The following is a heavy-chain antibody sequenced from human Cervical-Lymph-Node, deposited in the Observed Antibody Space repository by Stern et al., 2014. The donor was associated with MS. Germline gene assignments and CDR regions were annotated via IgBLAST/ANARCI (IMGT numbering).Heavy chain of an antibody. CDR2: ISACNGNT. J-gene: IGHJ3*02. D-gene: IGHD2-15*01. Sequence: VQLVQSGAEAKKPGASVKVSCKASGYTFTSYGINWVRQAPGQGLEWMGWISACNGNTSDAQKTQARVTMTTNTSTSTAYMELRSLRSDDTAVYSCARGLLGSENSFDIWGQGTMVTVSS. CDR3: ARGLLGSENSFDI. CDR1: GYTFTSYG. V-gene: IGHV1-18*01.